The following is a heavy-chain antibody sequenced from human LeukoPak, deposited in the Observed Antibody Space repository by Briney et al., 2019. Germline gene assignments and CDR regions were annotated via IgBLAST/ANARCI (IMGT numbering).Heavy chain of an antibody. CDR2: ISGSGGNT. CDR3: AKVGYGGNARGYFDY. Sequence: GGSLRLSCAASGFTFSSYAMTWVRQAPGKGLEWVSGISGSGGNTYYTDSVRGRLSISRDNSKNTLYLQVNSLRAEDTAVYYCAKVGYGGNARGYFDYWGQGTLVTVSS. V-gene: IGHV3-23*01. CDR1: GFTFSSYA. D-gene: IGHD4-23*01. J-gene: IGHJ4*02.